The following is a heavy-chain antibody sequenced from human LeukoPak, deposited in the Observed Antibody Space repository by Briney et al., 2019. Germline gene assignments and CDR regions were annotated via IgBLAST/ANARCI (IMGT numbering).Heavy chain of an antibody. Sequence: SETLSLTCAVYGGSFSGYHWSWIRQPPGKGLEWIGEINHSGSTNYNPSLKGRVTISVDTSKNQFSLKLSSVTAADTAVYYCARGSPYGRNWFDPWGQGTLVTVSS. CDR1: GGSFSGYH. V-gene: IGHV4-34*01. D-gene: IGHD3-10*01. J-gene: IGHJ5*02. CDR2: INHSGST. CDR3: ARGSPYGRNWFDP.